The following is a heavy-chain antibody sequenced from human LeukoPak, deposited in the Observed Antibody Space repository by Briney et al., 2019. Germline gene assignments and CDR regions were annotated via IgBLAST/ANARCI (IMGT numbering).Heavy chain of an antibody. V-gene: IGHV4-38-2*01. CDR2: ISYSGST. Sequence: PSETLSLTCAVSGYSISSGYYWGWIRQPPGKGLEWTGSISYSGSTNYNPSLKSRVAISLDTSKNQFSLKLSSVTAADTAMYYCARYCTSTSCYTGGDYWGQGTLVTVSS. J-gene: IGHJ4*02. CDR1: GYSISSGYY. CDR3: ARYCTSTSCYTGGDY. D-gene: IGHD2-2*02.